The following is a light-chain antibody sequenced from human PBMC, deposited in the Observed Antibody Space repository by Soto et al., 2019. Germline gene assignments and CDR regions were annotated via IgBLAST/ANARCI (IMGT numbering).Light chain of an antibody. CDR2: EVR. J-gene: IGLJ3*02. CDR3: CSYAGSSTLV. V-gene: IGLV2-23*02. CDR1: SSDVGSYDL. Sequence: ALTQPASVSGSPGQSITISCYGTSSDVGSYDLVSWYQQHPDKAPKLLIYEVRKRPSGVSGRFSGSKSDDTASLTISGLQAEDEADYYCCSYAGSSTLVFGGGTKLTVL.